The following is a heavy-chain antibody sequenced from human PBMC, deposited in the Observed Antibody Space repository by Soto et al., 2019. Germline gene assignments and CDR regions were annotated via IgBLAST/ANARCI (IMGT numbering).Heavy chain of an antibody. Sequence: HVQLVQSGAEVKKPGASLKVSCKASGYTFISYGVSWVRQAPGQGLEWLGWISPYNGNTNYAQKFKSRITMTTDTSTSTVYMDLRSLRTDDPAVYYCARDQTKWLPDAFDIWGQGNMVVVSS. D-gene: IGHD5-12*01. J-gene: IGHJ3*02. CDR2: ISPYNGNT. CDR3: ARDQTKWLPDAFDI. CDR1: GYTFISYG. V-gene: IGHV1-18*01.